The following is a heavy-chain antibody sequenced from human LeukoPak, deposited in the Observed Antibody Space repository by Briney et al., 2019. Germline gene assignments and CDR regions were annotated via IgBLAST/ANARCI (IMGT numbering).Heavy chain of an antibody. D-gene: IGHD5-12*01. V-gene: IGHV3-11*01. CDR3: ARAPGGRGYAYYYYGMDV. CDR1: GFTFSDYY. J-gene: IGHJ6*02. Sequence: GRSLRLSCAAPGFTFSDYYMSWIRQASGKGLEWVSYIRSSGSTIYYADSVKGRFTISRDNAKNSLYLQMNSLRAEDTAVYYCARAPGGRGYAYYYYGMDVWGQGTTVTVSS. CDR2: IRSSGSTI.